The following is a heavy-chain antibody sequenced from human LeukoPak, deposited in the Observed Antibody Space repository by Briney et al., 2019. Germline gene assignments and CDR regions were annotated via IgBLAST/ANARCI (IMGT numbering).Heavy chain of an antibody. V-gene: IGHV3-30*02. D-gene: IGHD3-10*01. J-gene: IGHJ3*02. CDR3: AKDKGSSFAFEM. Sequence: GGSLRLSCAASGFTFNTYGIHWVRQAPGKGLDWVAFIRSDGTNKYYPDSVKGRLTISRDNSKNTVYLQMNSLRPDDTAIYYCAKDKGSSFAFEMWGQGTMVTVSS. CDR1: GFTFNTYG. CDR2: IRSDGTNK.